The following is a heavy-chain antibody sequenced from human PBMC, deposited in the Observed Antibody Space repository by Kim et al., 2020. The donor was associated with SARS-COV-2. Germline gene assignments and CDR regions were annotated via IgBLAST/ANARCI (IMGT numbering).Heavy chain of an antibody. D-gene: IGHD1-26*01. J-gene: IGHJ6*02. Sequence: KGRFTISRDDSKNSLYLQMNSLKTEDTAVYYCAREVGATTDYYYYYGMDVWGQGTTVTVSS. CDR3: AREVGATTDYYYYYGMDV. V-gene: IGHV3-72*01.